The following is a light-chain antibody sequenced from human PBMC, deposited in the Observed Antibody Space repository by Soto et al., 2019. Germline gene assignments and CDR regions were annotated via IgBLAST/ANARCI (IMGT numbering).Light chain of an antibody. J-gene: IGKJ5*01. CDR1: PGTSTN. CDR2: GAS. V-gene: IGKV3-15*01. Sequence: SPGTSTNLAWYRQKPCQAPWLLMYGASTRATGIPARFSGSGSGTEFTLTISSLQSEDFAVYYCQQYKNWPPITFGQGTLLEIK. CDR3: QQYKNWPPIT.